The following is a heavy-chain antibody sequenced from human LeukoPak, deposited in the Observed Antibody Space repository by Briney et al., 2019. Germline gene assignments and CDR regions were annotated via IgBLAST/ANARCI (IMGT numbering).Heavy chain of an antibody. CDR3: AKHGGYYYDAFDI. V-gene: IGHV1-69*13. CDR2: IIPIFGTA. D-gene: IGHD3-22*01. J-gene: IGHJ3*02. CDR1: GGTFSSYA. Sequence: SVKVSCKASGGTFSSYAISWVRQAPGQGLEWMGGIIPIFGTANYAQKFQGRVTITADESTSTAYMELSSLRSEDTAVYYCAKHGGYYYDAFDIWGQGTMVTVSS.